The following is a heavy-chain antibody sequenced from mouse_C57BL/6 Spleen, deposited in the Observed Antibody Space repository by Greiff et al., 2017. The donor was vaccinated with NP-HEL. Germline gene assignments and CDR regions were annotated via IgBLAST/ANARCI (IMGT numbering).Heavy chain of an antibody. CDR1: GFTFTDYY. CDR3: ASFYYYAMDY. J-gene: IGHJ4*01. CDR2: IRNKANGFTT. V-gene: IGHV7-3*01. Sequence: EVHLVESGGGLVQPGGSLSLSCAASGFTFTDYYMSWVRQPPGKALEWLGFIRNKANGFTTEYSASVKGRFTISRDNSQSILYLQMNALRAEDSATYYCASFYYYAMDYWGQGTSVTVSS.